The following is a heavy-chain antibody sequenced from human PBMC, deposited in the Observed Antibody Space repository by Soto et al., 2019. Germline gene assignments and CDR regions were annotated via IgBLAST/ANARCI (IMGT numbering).Heavy chain of an antibody. D-gene: IGHD2-2*01. V-gene: IGHV3-73*01. CDR2: IRGISNSYAT. Sequence: GGSLRLSCEASGFAFSGSALHWVRQASGNGLEWLGRIRGISNSYATSYAASVKGRFTISRDDSKNTAYLQMRSLKAEDTAVYYCTSQVPAPVTVYMSDVKLDFWGQGALVTGAS. J-gene: IGHJ4*02. CDR1: GFAFSGSA. CDR3: TSQVPAPVTVYMSDVKLDF.